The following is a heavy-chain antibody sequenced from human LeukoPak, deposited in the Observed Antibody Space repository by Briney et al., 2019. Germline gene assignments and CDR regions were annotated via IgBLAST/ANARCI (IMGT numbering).Heavy chain of an antibody. CDR3: ARDLGGAYSSSWDYY. Sequence: GGSLRLSCAASGFTFSSYAMSWVRQAPGKGLEWVATINEGGSDKYYADSVKGRFTISRDNAKNTLYMQMNSLRAEDTAVYYCARDLGGAYSSSWDYYCGEGLIVAASS. D-gene: IGHD6-13*01. J-gene: IGHJ4*02. CDR2: INEGGSDK. CDR1: GFTFSSYA. V-gene: IGHV3-7*01.